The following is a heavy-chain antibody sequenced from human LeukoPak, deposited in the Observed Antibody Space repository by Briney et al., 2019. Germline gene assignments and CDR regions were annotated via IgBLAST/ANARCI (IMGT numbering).Heavy chain of an antibody. D-gene: IGHD6-13*01. J-gene: IGHJ4*02. V-gene: IGHV3-30-3*01. CDR3: ARDLGAAAPY. Sequence: SGGSLRLSCAASGFTFSSYVMHWVRQAPGKGLEWVAVISYDGSNKYYADSVKGRFTISRDNSKNTLYLQMNSLRAEDTAVYYCARDLGAAAPYWGQGTLVTVSS. CDR2: ISYDGSNK. CDR1: GFTFSSYV.